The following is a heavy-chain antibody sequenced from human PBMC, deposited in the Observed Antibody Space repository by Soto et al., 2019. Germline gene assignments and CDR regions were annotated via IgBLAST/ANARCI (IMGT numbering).Heavy chain of an antibody. J-gene: IGHJ6*02. CDR2: IIPIFGTA. V-gene: IGHV1-69*13. Sequence: GASVKVSCKASGGTFSSYAISWVRQAPGQGLEWMGGIIPIFGTANYAQKFQGRVTITADESTSTAYMELSSLRSEDTAVYYCARDLVLGPLELHSYDYYYGMDVWGQGTTVTVSS. D-gene: IGHD1-7*01. CDR1: GGTFSSYA. CDR3: ARDLVLGPLELHSYDYYYGMDV.